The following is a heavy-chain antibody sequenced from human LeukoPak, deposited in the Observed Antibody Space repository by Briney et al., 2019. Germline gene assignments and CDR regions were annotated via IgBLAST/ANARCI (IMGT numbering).Heavy chain of an antibody. V-gene: IGHV1-2*02. D-gene: IGHD5-12*01. CDR3: ARSTDIVATSGADY. CDR2: INPNSGGT. Sequence: GASVKVSCKASGYTFTGYYMHWVRQAPGQGLEWMGWINPNSGGTTYAQKFLGRVTMTRDTSISTAYMELSRLRSDGTAVYYCARSTDIVATSGADYWGQGALVTVSS. J-gene: IGHJ4*02. CDR1: GYTFTGYY.